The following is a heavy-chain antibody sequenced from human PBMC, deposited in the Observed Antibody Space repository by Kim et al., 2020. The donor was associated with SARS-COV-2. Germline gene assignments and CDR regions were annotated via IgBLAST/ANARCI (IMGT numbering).Heavy chain of an antibody. D-gene: IGHD3-9*01. J-gene: IGHJ5*02. Sequence: FVKGRFTIYRDNAKNSLYLQMNSLRAEDTAGYYCARDRKYYDILTGYYLWGQGTLVTVSS. V-gene: IGHV3-11*06. CDR3: ARDRKYYDILTGYYL.